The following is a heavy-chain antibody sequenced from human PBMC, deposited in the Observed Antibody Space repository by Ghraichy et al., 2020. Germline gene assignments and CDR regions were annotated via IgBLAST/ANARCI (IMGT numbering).Heavy chain of an antibody. CDR2: MPYSETT. V-gene: IGHV4-39*01. J-gene: IGHJ4*02. D-gene: IGHD1-26*01. Sequence: SETLSLTCVVSGDSMSSGSHYWGWIRQRPGKDLKWIATMPYSETTGHSGTASYKSSLKSRVTISLDPSKNQFSLSLRAVTATDTAFYYCARLQPAIGAPFFDYWGQGTLVTVSP. CDR1: GDSMSSGSHY. CDR3: ARLQPAIGAPFFDY.